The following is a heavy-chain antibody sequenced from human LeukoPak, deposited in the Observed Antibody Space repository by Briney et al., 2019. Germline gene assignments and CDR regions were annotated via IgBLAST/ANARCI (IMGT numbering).Heavy chain of an antibody. CDR1: GFTFSSYW. CDR3: ARGYSSGYRIDY. CDR2: INSDGSTT. J-gene: IGHJ4*02. D-gene: IGHD5-18*01. V-gene: IGHV3-74*01. Sequence: GGSLRLSCAASGFTFSSYWMHWVRQAPGKGLVWVSRINSDGSTTSYADSVKGRFTISRDNAKKTLYLQMNSLRAEDTAIYYCARGYSSGYRIDYWGQGTRVTVSS.